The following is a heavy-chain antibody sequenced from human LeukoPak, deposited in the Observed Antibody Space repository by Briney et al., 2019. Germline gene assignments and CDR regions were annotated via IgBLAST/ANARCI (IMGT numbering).Heavy chain of an antibody. Sequence: SETLSLTCSVSGGSISNYYWSWIRQPPGKGLEWIGSIYHSGSTYYNPSLKSRVTISVDTSKNQFSLKLSSVTAADTAVYYCARDMGQGWFDPWGQGTLVTVSS. CDR1: GGSISNYY. V-gene: IGHV4-38-2*02. J-gene: IGHJ5*02. CDR3: ARDMGQGWFDP. D-gene: IGHD1-26*01. CDR2: IYHSGST.